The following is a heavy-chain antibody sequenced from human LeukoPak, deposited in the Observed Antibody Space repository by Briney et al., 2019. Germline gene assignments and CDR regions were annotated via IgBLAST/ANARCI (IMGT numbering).Heavy chain of an antibody. V-gene: IGHV4-30-4*08. CDR3: ARGAPSRVWFDP. J-gene: IGHJ5*02. Sequence: SQTLSLTCTVSGGSISSGDYYWSWIRQPPGKGLEWIGYIYYSGSTFYNPSLKSRVTISVDTSKNHLSLKLNSVTAADTAVYYCARGAPSRVWFDPWGQGTLVTVS. CDR1: GGSISSGDYY. CDR2: IYYSGST. D-gene: IGHD4/OR15-4a*01.